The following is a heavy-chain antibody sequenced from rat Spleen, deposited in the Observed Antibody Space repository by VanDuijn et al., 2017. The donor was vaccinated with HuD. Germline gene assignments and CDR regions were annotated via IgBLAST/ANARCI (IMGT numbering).Heavy chain of an antibody. Sequence: EVQLVESGGGLVQPGRSLKLSCVASGVTFNNYWMNWIRQAPGKGLEWVAAITHTGDSTFYPDSVKGRFTISRDDAKSTLYLQMDSLRSEDTATYYCARHDPYNFFDYWGQGVMVTVSS. J-gene: IGHJ2*01. CDR2: ITHTGDST. V-gene: IGHV5-31*01. CDR3: ARHDPYNFFDY. D-gene: IGHD4-3*01. CDR1: GVTFNNYW.